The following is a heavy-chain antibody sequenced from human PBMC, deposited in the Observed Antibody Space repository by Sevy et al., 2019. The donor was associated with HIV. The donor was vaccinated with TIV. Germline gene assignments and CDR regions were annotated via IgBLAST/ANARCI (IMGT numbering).Heavy chain of an antibody. Sequence: SETLSLTCTVSGGSISAYHWSWIRQPPGKGLEYIGYIHYTGTTNYNASLKSRVTISVDTSKNQFSLKRSSVTAADTALYYCARAPPVRSGDDSLNWFDPWGQGTLVTVSS. CDR3: ARAPPVRSGDDSLNWFDP. J-gene: IGHJ5*02. D-gene: IGHD5-12*01. CDR1: GGSISAYH. CDR2: IHYTGTT. V-gene: IGHV4-59*01.